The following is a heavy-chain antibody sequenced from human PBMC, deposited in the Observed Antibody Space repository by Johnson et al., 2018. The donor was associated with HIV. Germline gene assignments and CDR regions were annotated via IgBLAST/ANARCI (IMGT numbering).Heavy chain of an antibody. D-gene: IGHD6-13*01. CDR2: INSDGSST. J-gene: IGHJ3*02. Sequence: EQLVESGGGLVQPGGSLRLSCVASGFTFSSYWMHWVRQAPGKGLVWVSRINSDGSSTTYADSVKGRFTISRDNAKNTLFLQMNSLRAEDTAVYYCARDPAAAALRAFDIWGQGTMVTVSS. CDR1: GFTFSSYW. CDR3: ARDPAAAALRAFDI. V-gene: IGHV3-74*01.